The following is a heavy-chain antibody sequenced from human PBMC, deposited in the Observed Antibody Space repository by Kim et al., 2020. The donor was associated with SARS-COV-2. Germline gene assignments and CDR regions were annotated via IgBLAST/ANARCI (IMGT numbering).Heavy chain of an antibody. Sequence: GGSLRLSCAASGFTFGDYAMHWVRQAPGKGLEWVSGISWNSGSIGYADSVKGRFTISRDNAKNSLYLQMNSLRAEDTALYYCAKGQRSGTVTTFDYWGQGTLVTVSS. V-gene: IGHV3-9*01. D-gene: IGHD4-17*01. CDR2: ISWNSGSI. CDR3: AKGQRSGTVTTFDY. J-gene: IGHJ4*02. CDR1: GFTFGDYA.